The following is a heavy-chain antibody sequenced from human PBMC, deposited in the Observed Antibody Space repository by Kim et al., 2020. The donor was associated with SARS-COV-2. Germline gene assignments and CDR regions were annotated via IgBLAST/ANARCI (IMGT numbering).Heavy chain of an antibody. CDR1: GFTFKKYA. V-gene: IGHV3-23*01. CDR3: AKDMSTSGTYYNDY. D-gene: IGHD3-10*01. Sequence: GGSLRLSCTASGFTFKKYAMTWVRQAPGKGLEWVSTITDSSSATYSADSVKGRFIISRDNSKNTLYLQINSLRAEDTAVYYCAKDMSTSGTYYNDYWGQGTLVIVSS. CDR2: ITDSSSAT. J-gene: IGHJ4*02.